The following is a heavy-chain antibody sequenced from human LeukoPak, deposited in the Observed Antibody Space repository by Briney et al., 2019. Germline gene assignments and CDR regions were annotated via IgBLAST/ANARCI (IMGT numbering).Heavy chain of an antibody. CDR1: GYTFTSYA. J-gene: IGHJ4*02. CDR2: INAGNGNT. D-gene: IGHD2-15*01. CDR3: ARQYCSGGSCRSYYFDY. V-gene: IGHV1-3*01. Sequence: ASVKVSCKASGYTFTSYAMHWVRQAPGQRLEWMGWINAGNGNTKYSQKFQGRVTITRDTSASTAYMELSSLGSEDTAVYYCARQYCSGGSCRSYYFDYWGQGTLVTVSS.